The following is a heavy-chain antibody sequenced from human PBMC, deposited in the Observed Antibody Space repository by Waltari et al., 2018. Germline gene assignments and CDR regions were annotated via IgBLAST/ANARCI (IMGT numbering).Heavy chain of an antibody. Sequence: EVKLLESGGGLAQPGGSLSLSCAASGFPFSSYAMSWVRQAPGKGLEWVAGISGSGGSTYYADSVKGRFTMSRDNSKNALYLQMNSMTAEDTAVYYCAKGNSSGWYNFDYWGQGTLVTVSS. CDR3: AKGNSSGWYNFDY. CDR1: GFPFSSYA. J-gene: IGHJ4*02. CDR2: ISGSGGST. D-gene: IGHD6-19*01. V-gene: IGHV3-23*01.